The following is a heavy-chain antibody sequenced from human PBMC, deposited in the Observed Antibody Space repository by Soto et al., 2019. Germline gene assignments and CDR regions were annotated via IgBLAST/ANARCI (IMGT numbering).Heavy chain of an antibody. J-gene: IGHJ5*02. CDR2: IIPMFGTA. V-gene: IGHV1-69*12. Sequence: QVQLVQSGAEVKKPGSSVKVSCKASGGTFSSYAISWVRQAPGQGLEWMGEIIPMFGTANYAQNFQGRVTITADESTSTAYMELSSLRSEDTAVYYCARDRGPSSGYYPDWFDPWGQGTLVTVSS. CDR3: ARDRGPSSGYYPDWFDP. D-gene: IGHD3-22*01. CDR1: GGTFSSYA.